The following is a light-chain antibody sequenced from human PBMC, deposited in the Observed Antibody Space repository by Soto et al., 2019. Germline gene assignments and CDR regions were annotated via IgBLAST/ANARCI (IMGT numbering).Light chain of an antibody. V-gene: IGKV3-15*01. Sequence: EIVMTQSPATLSVSPGKRATLSCRASQSVGSNLAWYQQKPSQAPRLLIHDASTRATGIPARFSASESGTEFTLTISSLQSEDFAVYYCQQYHNWPLTFGGGTKVEIK. CDR3: QQYHNWPLT. J-gene: IGKJ4*01. CDR1: QSVGSN. CDR2: DAS.